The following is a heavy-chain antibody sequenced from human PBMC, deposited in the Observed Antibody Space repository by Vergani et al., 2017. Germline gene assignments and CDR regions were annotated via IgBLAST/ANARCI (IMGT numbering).Heavy chain of an antibody. CDR2: IIPILGIA. J-gene: IGHJ6*02. D-gene: IGHD3-22*01. V-gene: IGHV1-69*02. Sequence: QVQLVQSGAEVKKPGSSVKVSCKASGGTFSSYTISWVRQAPGQGLEWMGRIIPILGIANYAQKFQGRVTITADKSTSTAYMELSSLRSEDTAVYYCAKLSNYYDSRALGMDVWGQGTTVTVSS. CDR3: AKLSNYYDSRALGMDV. CDR1: GGTFSSYT.